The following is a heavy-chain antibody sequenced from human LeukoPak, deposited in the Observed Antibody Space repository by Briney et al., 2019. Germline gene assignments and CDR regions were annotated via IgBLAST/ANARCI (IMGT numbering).Heavy chain of an antibody. J-gene: IGHJ4*02. Sequence: GGSLRLSCAASGFTFGSYAMHWVRQAPGKGLEWVAVISYDGSNKYYADSVKGRFTISRDNSKNTLYLQMNSLRAEDTAVYYCARVIQWLIDYWGQGTLVTVSS. CDR2: ISYDGSNK. CDR1: GFTFGSYA. V-gene: IGHV3-30*04. D-gene: IGHD5-12*01. CDR3: ARVIQWLIDY.